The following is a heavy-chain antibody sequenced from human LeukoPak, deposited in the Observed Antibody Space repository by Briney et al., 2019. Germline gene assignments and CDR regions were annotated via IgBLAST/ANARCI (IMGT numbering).Heavy chain of an antibody. CDR3: AKRVDIVVVTAKYYFDY. CDR2: ISGSGGST. D-gene: IGHD2-21*02. Sequence: GGSLRLSCAASGFTFSSYAKSWVRQAPGKGLEWVSAISGSGGSTYYADSVKGRFTISRDNAKNTLYLQMNSLRAEDTAVYYCAKRVDIVVVTAKYYFDYWGQGTLVTVSS. CDR1: GFTFSSYA. V-gene: IGHV3-23*01. J-gene: IGHJ4*02.